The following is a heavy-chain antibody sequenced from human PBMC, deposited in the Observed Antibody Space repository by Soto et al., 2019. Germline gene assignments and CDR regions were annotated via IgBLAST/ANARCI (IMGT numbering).Heavy chain of an antibody. Sequence: GGSLRLSCTTFGFTFGDYAMSWFRQAPGKGLEWVGVVRSKAYGGTTDYAASVKGRFDISRDDSKSIAYLQMNSVTTEDSAVYFCARYTYTSRYSYYGMDVWGPGTTVTVSS. CDR3: ARYTYTSRYSYYGMDV. D-gene: IGHD6-13*01. V-gene: IGHV3-49*03. CDR1: GFTFGDYA. CDR2: VRSKAYGGTT. J-gene: IGHJ6*02.